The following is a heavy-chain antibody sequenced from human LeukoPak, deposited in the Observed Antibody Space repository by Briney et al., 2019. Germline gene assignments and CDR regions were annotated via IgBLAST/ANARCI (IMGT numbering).Heavy chain of an antibody. CDR3: TRGRPVSSSGSLEGH. J-gene: IGHJ4*02. D-gene: IGHD2-2*01. Sequence: ASVKVSCKASGYTFTGYYMHWVRQAPGQGLEWMGWINPNSGGTNYAQKFQGWVTMTRDTSISTAYMELSRLISDDTAVYYCTRGRPVSSSGSLEGHWGQGTLVTVSS. CDR2: INPNSGGT. V-gene: IGHV1-2*04. CDR1: GYTFTGYY.